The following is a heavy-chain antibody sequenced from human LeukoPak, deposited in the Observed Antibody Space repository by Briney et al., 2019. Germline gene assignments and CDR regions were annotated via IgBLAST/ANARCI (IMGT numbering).Heavy chain of an antibody. D-gene: IGHD1-26*01. CDR1: GYSITTGYY. Sequence: PSETLSLTCTVSGYSITTGYYWGWIRQSPGKGLEWIGTISHSGSTYYNPSLKSRVTISVDTSNNQFSLKLTSVTAADTAVYYCARSENVATATGWFDPWGQGTLVTVSS. CDR2: ISHSGST. J-gene: IGHJ5*02. CDR3: ARSENVATATGWFDP. V-gene: IGHV4-38-2*02.